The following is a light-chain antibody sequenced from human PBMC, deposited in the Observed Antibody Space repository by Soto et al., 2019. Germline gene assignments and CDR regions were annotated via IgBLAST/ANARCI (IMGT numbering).Light chain of an antibody. V-gene: IGKV1D-12*01. J-gene: IGKJ4*01. CDR1: QGISSW. CDR2: AAS. Sequence: DIQMTQSPSSVSASVGDRVTITCRASQGISSWLGWYQQKPGKAPKLLIYAASSLQSGVPSRFSGSGSGTDFTLSIRSLQPVHFATYYCQPANSFPFTFGGGTKAEIK. CDR3: QPANSFPFT.